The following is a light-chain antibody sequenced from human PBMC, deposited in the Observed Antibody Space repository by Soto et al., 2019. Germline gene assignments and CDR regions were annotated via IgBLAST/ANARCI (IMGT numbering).Light chain of an antibody. CDR2: EVS. J-gene: IGLJ2*01. V-gene: IGLV2-14*01. CDR1: SSDIGNYNY. CDR3: SSLTSTNTLA. Sequence: QSALTQPASVSGSPGQSITISCTGTSSDIGNYNYVSWYQQHPGKAPRLMIYEVSYRSLGVSNRFSGSKSGNTASLTISGLQPEDEAAYYCSSLTSTNTLAFGGGTKVTVL.